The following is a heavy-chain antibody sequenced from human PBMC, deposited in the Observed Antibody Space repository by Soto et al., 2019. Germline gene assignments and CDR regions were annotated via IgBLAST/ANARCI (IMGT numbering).Heavy chain of an antibody. CDR2: IKTKIDGGTT. CDR1: GFPFNNAW. CDR3: TTAPDIVVVPGTEGMRLDTSYLDV. V-gene: IGHV3-15*01. Sequence: EVQLVQSGGGLVKPGGSLRLSCAASGFPFNNAWMSWVRQPPGKGLEWVGHIKTKIDGGTTDYAAPVKGRFTISRDDSKATLFLQMNSLKTEDTAVYYCTTAPDIVVVPGTEGMRLDTSYLDVWGKGTTVTVSS. D-gene: IGHD2-2*01. J-gene: IGHJ6*04.